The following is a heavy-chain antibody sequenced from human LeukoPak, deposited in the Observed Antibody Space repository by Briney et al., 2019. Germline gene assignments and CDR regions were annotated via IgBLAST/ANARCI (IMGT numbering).Heavy chain of an antibody. Sequence: GGSLRLSCAASGFTFSSYRMNWVRQAPGKGLEWVSSISSSSSYIYYADSVKGRFTISRDNAKNSLYLQMNSLRAEDTAVYYCARGARLLWFGELLHFDYWGQGTLVTVSS. CDR2: ISSSSSYI. CDR3: ARGARLLWFGELLHFDY. D-gene: IGHD3-10*01. CDR1: GFTFSSYR. J-gene: IGHJ4*02. V-gene: IGHV3-21*01.